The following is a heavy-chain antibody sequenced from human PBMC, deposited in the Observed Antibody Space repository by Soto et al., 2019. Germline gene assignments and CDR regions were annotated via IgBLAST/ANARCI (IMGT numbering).Heavy chain of an antibody. Sequence: PSETLSLTCTVSGGSISSGGYYWSWIRQHPGKGLEWIGYIYYSGSTYYNPSLKSRVTISVDTSKNQFSLKLSSVTAADTAVYYCATGRGYCSSTSCYSNWFDPWGQGTLVTVSS. D-gene: IGHD2-2*01. CDR3: ATGRGYCSSTSCYSNWFDP. CDR2: IYYSGST. V-gene: IGHV4-31*03. J-gene: IGHJ5*02. CDR1: GGSISSGGYY.